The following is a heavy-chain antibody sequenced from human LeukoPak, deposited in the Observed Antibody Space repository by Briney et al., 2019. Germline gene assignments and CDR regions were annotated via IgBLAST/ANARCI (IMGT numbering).Heavy chain of an antibody. CDR3: ARGGFGSGSHFDY. D-gene: IGHD3-10*01. CDR1: GYTFISYD. V-gene: IGHV1-8*01. CDR2: MNPNSGDT. Sequence: GASVKVSCKASGYTFISYDINWVRQATGQGLEWMGWMNPNSGDTGYVQKFQGRVTMTRSTSISTAYKELNNLRSEDTAIYYCARGGFGSGSHFDYWGQGTLVTVSS. J-gene: IGHJ4*02.